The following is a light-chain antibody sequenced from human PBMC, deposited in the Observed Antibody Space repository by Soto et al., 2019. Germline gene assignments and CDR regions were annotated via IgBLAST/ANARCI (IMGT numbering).Light chain of an antibody. CDR1: QSISSY. J-gene: IGKJ3*01. V-gene: IGKV3-11*01. CDR3: QQRNNWPIFT. Sequence: EILLTQSPATLSLSPGERATLSCRASQSISSYFAWYQQKPGQAPRLLIYDASTRATGIPARFSGSGSGTDFTLTISSLDPEDFAVYYCQQRNNWPIFTFGPGTKVDIK. CDR2: DAS.